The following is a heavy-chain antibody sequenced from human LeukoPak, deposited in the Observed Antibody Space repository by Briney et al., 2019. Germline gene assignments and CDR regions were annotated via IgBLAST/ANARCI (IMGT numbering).Heavy chain of an antibody. CDR1: GGSISSYY. CDR2: IYYSGST. D-gene: IGHD3-10*01. J-gene: IGHJ6*02. V-gene: IGHV4-59*01. CDR3: ARARSHYYYYYGMDV. Sequence: SSETLSLTCTVSGGSISSYYWSWIRQPPGKGLEWIGYIYYSGSTNYNPSLQSRVTISVDTSKNQFSLKLSSVTAADTAVYYCARARSHYYYYYGMDVWGQGTTVTVSS.